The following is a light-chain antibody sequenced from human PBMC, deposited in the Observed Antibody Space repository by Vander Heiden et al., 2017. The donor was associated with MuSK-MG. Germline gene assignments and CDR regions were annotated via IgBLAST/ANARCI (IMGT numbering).Light chain of an antibody. CDR1: QSNSSY. CDR3: QQSYSTPYT. V-gene: IGKV1-39*01. Sequence: DILMTQSPSSLFASVGDRVTITCRTSQSNSSYLDWYQQKPGKAPKLLIYAASSLQSGVPSRFSGSGSGTDFTLTISSLQAEDVATYYCQQSYSTPYTFGQGTKLEIK. CDR2: AAS. J-gene: IGKJ2*01.